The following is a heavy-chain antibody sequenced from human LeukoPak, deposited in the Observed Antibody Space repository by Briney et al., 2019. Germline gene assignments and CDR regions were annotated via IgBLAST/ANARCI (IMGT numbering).Heavy chain of an antibody. D-gene: IGHD6-13*01. CDR1: GGCISSYY. CDR2: IYYSGST. Sequence: PSETLSLTCTVSGGCISSYYWSWIRQPPGKGLEWIGYIYYSGSTNYNPSLKSRVTISVDTSKNQFSLKLSSVTAADTAVYYCAGSIAAAPWLFWFDPWGQGTLVTVSS. V-gene: IGHV4-59*01. J-gene: IGHJ5*02. CDR3: AGSIAAAPWLFWFDP.